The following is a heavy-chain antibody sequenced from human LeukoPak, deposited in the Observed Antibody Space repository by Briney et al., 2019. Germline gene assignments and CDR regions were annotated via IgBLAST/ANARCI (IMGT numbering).Heavy chain of an antibody. CDR2: IKPEGSAQ. CDR1: GFTFNNYW. D-gene: IGHD6-19*01. J-gene: IGHJ4*02. CDR3: ARPYGVGWSGLEH. Sequence: GGPLRLSCAASGFTFNNYWMTWVRQAPGKGLEWVANIKPEGSAQYYADSVRGRFTISRDNAKNSVFLHMNSLRAEDTAVYHCARPYGVGWSGLEHWGRGTLVTVSS. V-gene: IGHV3-7*01.